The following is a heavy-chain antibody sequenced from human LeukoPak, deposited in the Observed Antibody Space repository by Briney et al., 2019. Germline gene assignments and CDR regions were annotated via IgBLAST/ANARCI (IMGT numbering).Heavy chain of an antibody. Sequence: SETLSLTCIVSGSSISTYYWSWIRQPAGKGLEWIGRMYSTGSTNYNPSLKSRVTMSVDTSKNQFSLNLSSVTAADTAIYYCARDRTYGGNSGFDYWGQGTLVTVSS. CDR3: ARDRTYGGNSGFDY. CDR1: GSSISTYY. D-gene: IGHD4-23*01. J-gene: IGHJ4*02. CDR2: MYSTGST. V-gene: IGHV4-4*07.